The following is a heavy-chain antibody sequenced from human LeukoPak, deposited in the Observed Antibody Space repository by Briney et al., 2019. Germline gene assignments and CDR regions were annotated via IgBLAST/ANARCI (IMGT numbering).Heavy chain of an antibody. V-gene: IGHV3-64*01. CDR3: ARDNLRSRWLQPGDY. CDR1: GFTFSDYA. CDR2: ISSNGGST. Sequence: GGSLRPSCAASGFTFSDYAMHWVRQPPGKGLEYVSAISSNGGSTYYANSVKGRFTISRDNSKNTLYLQMGSLRAEDMAVYYCARDNLRSRWLQPGDYWGQGTLVTVSS. D-gene: IGHD5-24*01. J-gene: IGHJ4*02.